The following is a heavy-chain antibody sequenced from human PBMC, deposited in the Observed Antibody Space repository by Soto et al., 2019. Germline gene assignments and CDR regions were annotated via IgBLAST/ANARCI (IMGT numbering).Heavy chain of an antibody. CDR3: ARGGSGENWFDP. Sequence: QVQLQESGPGLVRPSQTLSLTCNVSGGSITSGGFYWHWVRQRPGEGLEWIGYIFHSGSIYYNPSLRGRVTMSMATSNNQFSLNLSSVTAADTAVYFCARGGSGENWFDPWGQGTLVTVSS. CDR2: IFHSGSI. CDR1: GGSITSGGFY. D-gene: IGHD2-15*01. V-gene: IGHV4-31*02. J-gene: IGHJ5*02.